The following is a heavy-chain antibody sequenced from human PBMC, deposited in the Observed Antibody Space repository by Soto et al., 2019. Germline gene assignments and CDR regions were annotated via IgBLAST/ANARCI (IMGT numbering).Heavy chain of an antibody. J-gene: IGHJ4*02. CDR3: AREPNYFDY. V-gene: IGHV1-18*01. CDR1: SDRVKSCV. CDR2: ISANNGNT. Sequence: ACSDRVKSCVVVLSLQKTGQGLEWMGWISANNGNTKYAQKLHGRVTMTTATSTSTAYMELRSLRSDDTAVYYCAREPNYFDYWGQGPLVTVSS.